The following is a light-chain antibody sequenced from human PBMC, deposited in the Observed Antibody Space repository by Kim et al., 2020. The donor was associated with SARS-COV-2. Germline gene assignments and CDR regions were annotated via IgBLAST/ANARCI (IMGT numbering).Light chain of an antibody. CDR3: IQHYNYPWT. Sequence: ATGGDRGTRTGRASQGIRNKIAWFKQKPGKVPERMIYAAASLKSGVPTRFSGSGAGTEVTLTISRLQPEDFATYYCIQHYNYPWTFGQGTKVDIK. CDR2: AAA. J-gene: IGKJ1*01. V-gene: IGKV1-17*03. CDR1: QGIRNK.